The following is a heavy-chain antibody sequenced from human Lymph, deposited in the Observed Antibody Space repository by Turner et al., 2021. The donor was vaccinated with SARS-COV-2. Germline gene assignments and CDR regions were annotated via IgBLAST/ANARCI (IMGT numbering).Heavy chain of an antibody. V-gene: IGHV3-30*04. CDR1: EFTFSTYA. J-gene: IGHJ6*02. Sequence: QVQLVESGGGVVQPGRSLRLSCAASEFTFSTYAIHWDRQAAGKGLEWVAVISYDGSNKYYADSVKGRFTISRDNSKNTLYLQMNSLRAEDTAVYYCARYGSGGYFYYGLDVWGQGTTVTVSS. CDR2: ISYDGSNK. CDR3: ARYGSGGYFYYGLDV. D-gene: IGHD3-10*01.